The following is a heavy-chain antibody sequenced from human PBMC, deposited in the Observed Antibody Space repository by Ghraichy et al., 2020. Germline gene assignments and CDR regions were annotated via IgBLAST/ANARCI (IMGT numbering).Heavy chain of an antibody. V-gene: IGHV3-48*02. D-gene: IGHD2-15*01. CDR2: ISRNSSTI. J-gene: IGHJ6*02. CDR1: GFTFSSFS. CDR3: AKEGGYCSGGRCLSVRMDV. Sequence: GGSRRLSCAASGFTFSSFSMNWVRQAPGKGLEWVSYISRNSSTIYYADSVKGRFTISRDNAKNSLYLQMNSLRDEDKAVFYCAKEGGYCSGGRCLSVRMDVWGQGTTVTVSS.